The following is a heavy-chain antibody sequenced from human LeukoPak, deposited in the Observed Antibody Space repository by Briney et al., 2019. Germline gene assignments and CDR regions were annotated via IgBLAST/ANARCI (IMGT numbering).Heavy chain of an antibody. Sequence: ASVKVSCKASGGTFSSYAISWARQAPGQGLEWMGGIIPIFGTTNYAQKFQGRVTITADESTSTAYMELSSLRSEDTAVYYCARVLYSRSSSGGYYYYGMDVWGQGTAVTVSS. CDR1: GGTFSSYA. V-gene: IGHV1-69*13. CDR3: ARVLYSRSSSGGYYYYGMDV. D-gene: IGHD6-6*01. CDR2: IIPIFGTT. J-gene: IGHJ6*02.